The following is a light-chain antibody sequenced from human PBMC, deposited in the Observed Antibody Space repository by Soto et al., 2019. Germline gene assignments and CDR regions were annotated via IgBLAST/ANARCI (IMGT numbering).Light chain of an antibody. Sequence: EIVLTQSPGTLSLSPGERATLSCRASQSFSSIYLAWYQQKPGQAPRLLLYGASSRATGIPDRFSGSGSGTDFTLTIRRLEPEDFAVYYCQQYGSSPRITFGQGTRLEIK. CDR1: QSFSSIY. V-gene: IGKV3-20*01. CDR2: GAS. CDR3: QQYGSSPRIT. J-gene: IGKJ5*01.